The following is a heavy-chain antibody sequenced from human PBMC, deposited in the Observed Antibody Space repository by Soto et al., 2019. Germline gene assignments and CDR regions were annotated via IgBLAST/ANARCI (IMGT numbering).Heavy chain of an antibody. D-gene: IGHD5-18*01. CDR3: TTRGPSIHAMVAIDY. CDR2: IKSKTDGGTT. CDR1: GFTFSNAW. V-gene: IGHV3-15*07. Sequence: GGSLRLSCAASGFTFSNAWMNWVRQAPGKGLEWVGRIKSKTDGGTTDYAAPVKGRFTISRDDSKNTLYLQMNSLKTEDTAVYYCTTRGPSIHAMVAIDYWGQGTLVTVSS. J-gene: IGHJ4*02.